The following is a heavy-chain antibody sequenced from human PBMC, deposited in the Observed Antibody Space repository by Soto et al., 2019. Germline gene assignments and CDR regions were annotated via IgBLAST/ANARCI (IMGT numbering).Heavy chain of an antibody. J-gene: IGHJ4*02. CDR2: INPYNHNT. CDR1: GYTFTTYG. Sequence: QVQLVQSGAEVKKPGASVKVSCKAFGYTFTTYGISWVRQAPGQGLEWMGWINPYNHNTYYAQKIQGRVTMTTDTSTSTAYMELRSLRSDDSAIYYCARAEKWVTGNMGGYWGQGTLDTVYS. CDR3: ARAEKWVTGNMGGY. D-gene: IGHD1-20*01. V-gene: IGHV1-18*04.